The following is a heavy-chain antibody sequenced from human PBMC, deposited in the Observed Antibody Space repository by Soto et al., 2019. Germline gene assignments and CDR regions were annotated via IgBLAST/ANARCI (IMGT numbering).Heavy chain of an antibody. CDR3: ASDSSVYFYS. CDR2: SSSGGGT. J-gene: IGHJ4*02. V-gene: IGHV3-66*01. CDR1: GLAVSGTD. Sequence: EMLLVESGGGLVQPGGSLRLSCEASGLAVSGTDMSWVRQAPGKRLEWVSSSSSGGGTDYADSVKGRFTVSRDTSRITLYLQMNNLRVEDTAVYYCASDSSVYFYSWGPGTLVTVSS. D-gene: IGHD3-10*01.